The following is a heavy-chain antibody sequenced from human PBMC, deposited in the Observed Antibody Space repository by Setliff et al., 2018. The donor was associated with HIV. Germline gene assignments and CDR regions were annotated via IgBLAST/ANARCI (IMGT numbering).Heavy chain of an antibody. CDR3: ARDHDSSAYTYFDY. Sequence: ASVKVSCKASEGTFSSYAVSWVRQAPGQGLEWMGWISAYNGNTNYAQKLQGRVTMTTDTSTSTAYMELRSLRSDDTAVYYCARDHDSSAYTYFDYWGQGTLVTVSS. J-gene: IGHJ4*02. D-gene: IGHD3-22*01. CDR1: EGTFSSYA. V-gene: IGHV1-18*01. CDR2: ISAYNGNT.